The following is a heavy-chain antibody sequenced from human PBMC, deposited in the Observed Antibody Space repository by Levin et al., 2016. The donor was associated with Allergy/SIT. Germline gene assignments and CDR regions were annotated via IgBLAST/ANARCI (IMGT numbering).Heavy chain of an antibody. CDR2: ISSSSSYI. D-gene: IGHD2-21*01. J-gene: IGHJ6*02. Sequence: GGSLRLSCAASGFTFSSYSMNWVRQAPGKGLEWVSSISSSSSYIYYADSVKGRFTISRDNAKNSLYLQMNSLRAEDTAVYYCARSDFYYYGMDVWGQGTTVTVSS. CDR1: GFTFSSYS. CDR3: ARSDFYYYGMDV. V-gene: IGHV3-21*01.